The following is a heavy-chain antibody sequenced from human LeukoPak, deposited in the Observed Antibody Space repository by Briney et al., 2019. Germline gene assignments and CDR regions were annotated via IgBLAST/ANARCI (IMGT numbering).Heavy chain of an antibody. CDR2: IIAGGDNT. J-gene: IGHJ4*02. V-gene: IGHV3-23*01. CDR3: DLDARLGECLR. Sequence: GGSLTLSWVLSGFSFRIYGIGSVRQAPGKGLECVSSIIAGGDNTYYADSVEGLLAISRNKSKSMLCMQIDSLRIEEPAIYCCDLDARLGECLRWGQGTLVTVSS. D-gene: IGHD3-16*01. CDR1: GFSFRIYG.